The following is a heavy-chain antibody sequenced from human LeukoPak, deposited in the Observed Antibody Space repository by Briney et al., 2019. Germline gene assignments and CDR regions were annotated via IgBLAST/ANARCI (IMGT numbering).Heavy chain of an antibody. J-gene: IGHJ5*02. CDR3: ARGSGWFDP. V-gene: IGHV3-7*01. D-gene: IGHD3-10*01. CDR2: IKKEGSEE. CDR1: GFTFSGYW. Sequence: GGSLRLSCAASGFTFSGYWVSWVRQAPGKGREGVASIKKEGSEERYVDSVKGRFTISRDNAKNSLYLQMNTLRAEDTAVYYCARGSGWFDPWGQGILVTVS.